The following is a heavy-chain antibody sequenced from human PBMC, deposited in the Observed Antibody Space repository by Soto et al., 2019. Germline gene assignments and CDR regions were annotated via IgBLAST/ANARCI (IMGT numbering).Heavy chain of an antibody. D-gene: IGHD1-20*01. J-gene: IGHJ6*02. Sequence: PSETLSLTCTVSGGSISSGGYYWSWIRQHPGEGLEWIGYIYYSGSTYYNPSLKSRVTISVDTSKNQFSLKLSSVTAADTAVYYCARDDFRGITKTGDYYYGMDVWGQGTTVTVSS. CDR2: IYYSGST. V-gene: IGHV4-31*03. CDR3: ARDDFRGITKTGDYYYGMDV. CDR1: GGSISSGGYY.